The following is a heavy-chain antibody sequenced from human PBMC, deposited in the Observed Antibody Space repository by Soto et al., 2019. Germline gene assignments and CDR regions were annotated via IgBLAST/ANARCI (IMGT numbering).Heavy chain of an antibody. V-gene: IGHV4-30-4*01. J-gene: IGHJ6*02. Sequence: QVQLQESGPGLVKPSQTLSLTCTVSGGSISSGDYYWSWIRQPPGKGLEWIGYIYYSGTTYYNPSLQRRVTLSVDTSKNQFSLKVSSVTAPDTAVYYCARALIHLLPHYFYGIDVWGQGTTVTVSS. CDR1: GGSISSGDYY. CDR3: ARALIHLLPHYFYGIDV. CDR2: IYYSGTT. D-gene: IGHD3-16*01.